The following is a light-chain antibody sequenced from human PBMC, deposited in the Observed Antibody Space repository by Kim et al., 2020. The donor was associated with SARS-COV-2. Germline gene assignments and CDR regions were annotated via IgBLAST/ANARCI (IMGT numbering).Light chain of an antibody. CDR3: NSRDSSGNLL. Sequence: SSELTQDPAVSVALGQTVRITCQGDSLRSYYASWYQQKPGQAPVLVIYGKNNRPSGIPDRFSGSSSGNTASLTITGAQAEDEADYYCNSRDSSGNLLFGGGTQLTFL. CDR2: GKN. V-gene: IGLV3-19*01. J-gene: IGLJ3*02. CDR1: SLRSYY.